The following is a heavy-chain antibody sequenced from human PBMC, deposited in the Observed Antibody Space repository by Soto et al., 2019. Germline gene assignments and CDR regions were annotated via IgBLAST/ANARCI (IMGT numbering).Heavy chain of an antibody. CDR1: GYTFTVVS. CDR3: APVNCTYKRGWLDP. Sequence: ASVKVSCKVSGYTFTVVSIHWVRQAPGKGLKWMGGFDPDGGETVYAQKFQGRVRMTEDTSTETAYMEVSSLRPEDTAVYYWAPVNCTYKRGWLDPSGQGTLVTV. J-gene: IGHJ5*02. CDR2: FDPDGGET. D-gene: IGHD1-7*01. V-gene: IGHV1-24*01.